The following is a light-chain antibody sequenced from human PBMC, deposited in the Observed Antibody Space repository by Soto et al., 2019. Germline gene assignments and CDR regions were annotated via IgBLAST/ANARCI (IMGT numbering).Light chain of an antibody. Sequence: EIVMTQSPATLSVSPGERATLSCRASQSVSSNLAWYQQKPGQAPRLLIYGASTRATGIPARFIGSGSGTEYTLTICSLQSEDFAVYYCQQYNNWPALAFGGGTKVEIK. V-gene: IGKV3-15*01. CDR2: GAS. CDR1: QSVSSN. J-gene: IGKJ4*01. CDR3: QQYNNWPALA.